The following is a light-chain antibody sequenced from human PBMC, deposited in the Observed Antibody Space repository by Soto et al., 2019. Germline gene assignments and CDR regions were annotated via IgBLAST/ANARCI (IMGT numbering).Light chain of an antibody. Sequence: DIQMTQSPSTLSASVGDRVTITFRASQSISSWLAWYQQKPGKAPKLLIYDASILESGVPSRFSGSGSGTEFTLTISSLQPDDFATYYCQQYNSFLTFGQGTRLEI. V-gene: IGKV1-5*01. J-gene: IGKJ5*01. CDR1: QSISSW. CDR3: QQYNSFLT. CDR2: DAS.